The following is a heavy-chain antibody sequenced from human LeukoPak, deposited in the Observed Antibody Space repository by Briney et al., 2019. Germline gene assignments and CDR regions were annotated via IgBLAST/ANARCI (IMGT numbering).Heavy chain of an antibody. CDR2: IYYSGGT. CDR1: GGSISSYY. V-gene: IGHV4-59*08. D-gene: IGHD6-13*01. CDR3: ARQFVAAASGAFDI. J-gene: IGHJ3*02. Sequence: SETLSLTCTVSGGSISSYYWSWIRQPPGKGLEWIGYIYYSGGTNYNPSLKSRVTISVDTSKNQFSLKLSSVTAADTAVYYCARQFVAAASGAFDIWGQGTMVTVSS.